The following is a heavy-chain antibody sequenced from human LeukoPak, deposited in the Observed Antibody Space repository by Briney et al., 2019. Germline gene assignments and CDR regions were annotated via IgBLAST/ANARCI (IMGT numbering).Heavy chain of an antibody. CDR3: ARPTYYDNSGYYY. CDR2: VHYSGST. Sequence: SETLSLTCTVSGGSVSSGSYYWNWIRQPPGKGLEWVGSVHYSGSTYYNPSLKSRVTISVDTSKNQFSLKLTSVTAADTAVYYCARPTYYDNSGYYYWGQGTLVTVSS. V-gene: IGHV4-39*01. D-gene: IGHD3-22*01. J-gene: IGHJ4*02. CDR1: GGSVSSGSYY.